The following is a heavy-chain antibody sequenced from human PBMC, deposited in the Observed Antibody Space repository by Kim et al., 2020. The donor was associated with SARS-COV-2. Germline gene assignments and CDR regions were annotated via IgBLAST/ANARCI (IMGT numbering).Heavy chain of an antibody. D-gene: IGHD3-10*01. CDR2: INTGNGNT. V-gene: IGHV1-3*04. CDR1: GYIFTNFD. CDR3: ARASFAKYYFDS. Sequence: ASVKVSCKASGYIFTNFDIYWVRQAPGKRLEWMGWINTGNGNTKYSQKLQGRVTFTRDTSANTAYMELSSLRSEDTAVFYCARASFAKYYFDSWGQGTQVTVSP. J-gene: IGHJ4*02.